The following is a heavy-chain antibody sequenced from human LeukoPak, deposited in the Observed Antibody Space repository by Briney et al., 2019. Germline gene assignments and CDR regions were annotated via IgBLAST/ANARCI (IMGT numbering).Heavy chain of an antibody. D-gene: IGHD7-27*01. CDR3: TKVNGDNAAQGSTSYFDV. J-gene: IGHJ2*01. V-gene: IGHV3-9*01. Sequence: GRSLTLSCAASGFTFDDYAMHWVRQAPGKGLEWVSGISWNSRSIVYTDSVKGRFTISRDNAKNSLYLQMNSLRLEDTALYYCTKVNGDNAAQGSTSYFDVWGRGTLVTVSS. CDR2: ISWNSRSI. CDR1: GFTFDDYA.